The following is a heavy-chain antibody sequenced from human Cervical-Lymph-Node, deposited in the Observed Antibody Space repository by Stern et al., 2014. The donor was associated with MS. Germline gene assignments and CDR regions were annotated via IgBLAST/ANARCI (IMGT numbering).Heavy chain of an antibody. CDR3: ARMKTGLRENRGFDF. D-gene: IGHD4-17*01. CDR2: IYYSERN. Sequence: QVQLQESGPGLVKPSETLSLTCTVSGDSINSGDFHWSWVRQSPGKGLEWIGYIYYSERNYNNPSLNSRVTMSIDTSTNQFSLNLTSVTAADTALYFCARMKTGLRENRGFDFWGQGTQVTVSS. J-gene: IGHJ4*02. CDR1: GDSINSGDFH. V-gene: IGHV4-30-4*01.